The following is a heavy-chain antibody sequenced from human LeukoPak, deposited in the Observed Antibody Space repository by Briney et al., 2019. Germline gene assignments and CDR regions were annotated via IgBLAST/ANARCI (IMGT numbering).Heavy chain of an antibody. CDR3: ATLGSGYDAVDY. Sequence: PSETLSLTCTVSGGSISSYYWSWIRQPPGKGLEWIGYTYYSGSTNYNPSLKSRVTISVDTSKNQFSLKLSSVTAADTAVYYCATLGSGYDAVDYWGQGTLVTVSS. J-gene: IGHJ4*02. D-gene: IGHD5-12*01. CDR1: GGSISSYY. CDR2: TYYSGST. V-gene: IGHV4-59*08.